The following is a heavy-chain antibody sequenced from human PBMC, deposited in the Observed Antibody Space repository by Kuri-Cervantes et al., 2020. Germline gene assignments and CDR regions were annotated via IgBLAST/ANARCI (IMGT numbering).Heavy chain of an antibody. CDR3: AGEGGFASGSSPLYYYYGMDV. CDR1: GFTFSSYS. J-gene: IGHJ6*02. D-gene: IGHD3-10*01. Sequence: GGSLRLSCAASGFTFSSYSMNWVRQAPGKGLEWVSYISSSSSTIYYADSVKGRFTISRDNAKNSLYLQMNSLRDEDTAVYYCAGEGGFASGSSPLYYYYGMDVWGQGTTVTVSS. CDR2: ISSSSSTI. V-gene: IGHV3-48*02.